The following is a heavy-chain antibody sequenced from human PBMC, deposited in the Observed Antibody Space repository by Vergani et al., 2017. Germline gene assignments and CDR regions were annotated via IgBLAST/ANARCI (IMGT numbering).Heavy chain of an antibody. CDR3: ASRPLFFHDFPS. CDR2: VSRSGAT. J-gene: IGHJ5*02. D-gene: IGHD2/OR15-2a*01. Sequence: QLQESGPRLVRPSGTMSLTCTVSGYSVSSDYYWTWIRHSPGKGLEWIGSVSRSGATSYNPSLTGRVSISLDTSKNQFSLRLNFFSAADTAVYYCASRPLFFHDFPSWGLGSPVAVSS. V-gene: IGHV4-38-2*02. CDR1: GYSVSSDYY.